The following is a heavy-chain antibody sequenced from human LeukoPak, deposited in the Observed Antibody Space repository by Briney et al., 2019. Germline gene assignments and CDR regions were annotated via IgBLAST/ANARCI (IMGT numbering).Heavy chain of an antibody. CDR1: GYTFTSYG. Sequence: ASVKVSCKASGYTFTSYGISWVRQAPGQGGEGMGWISAYNGNTNYAQKLQGRVTMTTDTSTSTAYMELRSLRSDDTAVHYCARDLYSGSYPGSYYCYGMDIWGQGTTVTVSS. J-gene: IGHJ6*02. D-gene: IGHD1-26*01. V-gene: IGHV1-18*01. CDR2: ISAYNGNT. CDR3: ARDLYSGSYPGSYYCYGMDI.